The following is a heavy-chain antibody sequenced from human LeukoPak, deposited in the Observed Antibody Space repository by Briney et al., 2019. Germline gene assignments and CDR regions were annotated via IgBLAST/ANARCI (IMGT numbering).Heavy chain of an antibody. Sequence: SETLSLTCAVYGGSFSGYYWSWIRQPPGKGLEWIGEINHSGSTNYNPSLKSRVTISVDTSKNQFSLKLSSVTAADTAVYYCARGLTRYSSSSWYDVNWFDPWGQGTLATVSS. CDR1: GGSFSGYY. CDR2: INHSGST. J-gene: IGHJ5*02. D-gene: IGHD6-13*01. V-gene: IGHV4-34*01. CDR3: ARGLTRYSSSSWYDVNWFDP.